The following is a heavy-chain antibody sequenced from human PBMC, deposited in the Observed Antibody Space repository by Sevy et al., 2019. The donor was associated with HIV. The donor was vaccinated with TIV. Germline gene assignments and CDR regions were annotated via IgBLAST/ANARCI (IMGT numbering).Heavy chain of an antibody. V-gene: IGHV3-33*01. CDR2: MWFDGSNT. CDR3: ASDLEFYDYGDYGPAFMPDY. Sequence: GGSLRLSCAASGFTFSTYGMHWVRQAPGKGLEWVAVMWFDGSNTDYADSVKGRFTISRDMAKNTLHLQMNSLRAEDTAVYYCASDLEFYDYGDYGPAFMPDYWGQGTLVTVSS. CDR1: GFTFSTYG. D-gene: IGHD4-17*01. J-gene: IGHJ4*02.